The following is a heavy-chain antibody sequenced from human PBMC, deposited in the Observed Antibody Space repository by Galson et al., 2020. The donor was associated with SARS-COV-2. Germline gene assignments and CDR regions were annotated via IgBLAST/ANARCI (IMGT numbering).Heavy chain of an antibody. Sequence: GESLKISCAASGFTFSSYAMHWVRQAPGKGLEWVAVISYDGSNKYYADSVKGRFTISRDNSKNTLYLQMNSLRAEDTAVYYCARGDPSDYYYYGMDVRGQGTTVTVSS. CDR2: ISYDGSNK. J-gene: IGHJ6*02. CDR1: GFTFSSYA. V-gene: IGHV3-30*04. CDR3: ARGDPSDYYYYGMDV.